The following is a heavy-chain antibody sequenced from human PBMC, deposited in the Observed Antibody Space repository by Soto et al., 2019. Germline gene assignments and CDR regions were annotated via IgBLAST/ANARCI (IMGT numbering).Heavy chain of an antibody. J-gene: IGHJ5*02. V-gene: IGHV3-72*01. CDR3: ARVVGASNWFDP. CDR2: SRNKANSYTT. D-gene: IGHD1-26*01. CDR1: GFTFSDHQ. Sequence: GGSLRLSCAASGFTFSDHQMDWVRQAPGKGLEWVGRSRNKANSYTTEYAASVKGRSTISRDDSKNSLYLQMNSLKIEDTAVYYCARVVGASNWFDPWGQGTLVTVSS.